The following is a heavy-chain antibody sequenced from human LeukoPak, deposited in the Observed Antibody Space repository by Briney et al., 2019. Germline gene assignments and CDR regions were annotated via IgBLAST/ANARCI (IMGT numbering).Heavy chain of an antibody. CDR2: ISPSSGNI. CDR1: GITFSNAW. Sequence: HPGGSLRLSCAASGITFSNAWMTWVRQAPGKGLEWVSYISPSSGNIYYSDSVQGRFTVSRDNDRNSLFLQIDSPTAEDTAVYFCVRVKGTYFDYWGQGALVTVSS. CDR3: VRVKGTYFDY. J-gene: IGHJ4*02. D-gene: IGHD1-1*01. V-gene: IGHV3-48*01.